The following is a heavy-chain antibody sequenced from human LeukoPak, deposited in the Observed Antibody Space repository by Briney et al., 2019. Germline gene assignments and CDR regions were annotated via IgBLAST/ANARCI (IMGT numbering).Heavy chain of an antibody. CDR1: GFTFSSYG. Sequence: GGSLRLSCAASGFTFSSYGMHWVRQAPGKGLEWVAFIRYDGSNKYYADSVKGRFTISRDNSKDTLYLQMNSLRAEDTAVYYCAKDWGRYYYGSGSSDGFDYWGQGTLVTVSS. D-gene: IGHD3-10*01. CDR2: IRYDGSNK. J-gene: IGHJ4*02. V-gene: IGHV3-30*02. CDR3: AKDWGRYYYGSGSSDGFDY.